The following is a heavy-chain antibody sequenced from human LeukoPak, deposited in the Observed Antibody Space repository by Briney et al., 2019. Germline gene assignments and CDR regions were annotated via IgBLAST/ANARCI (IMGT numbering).Heavy chain of an antibody. CDR1: GFTFSSYA. CDR3: AKDYRWELLGGYYFDY. V-gene: IGHV3-30-3*02. D-gene: IGHD1-26*01. Sequence: GGSLRLSCAASGFTFSSYAMHWVRRAPGKGLEWVAVISYDGSNKYYADSVKGRFTISRDNSKNTLYLQMNSLRAEDTAVYYCAKDYRWELLGGYYFDYWGQGTLVTVSS. J-gene: IGHJ4*02. CDR2: ISYDGSNK.